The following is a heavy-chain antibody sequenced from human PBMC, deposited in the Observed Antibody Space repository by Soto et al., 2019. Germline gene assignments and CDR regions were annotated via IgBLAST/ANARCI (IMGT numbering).Heavy chain of an antibody. CDR1: GFTFSSYA. CDR2: ISGSGGST. V-gene: IGHV3-23*01. J-gene: IGHJ5*02. Sequence: GGSLRLSCAASGFTFSSYAMIWVRQAPGKGLEWVSAISGSGGSTYYADSVKGRFTISRDNSKNTLYLQMNSLRAEDTAVYYCAKRTIFGGHNWFDPWGQGTLVTVSS. D-gene: IGHD3-3*01. CDR3: AKRTIFGGHNWFDP.